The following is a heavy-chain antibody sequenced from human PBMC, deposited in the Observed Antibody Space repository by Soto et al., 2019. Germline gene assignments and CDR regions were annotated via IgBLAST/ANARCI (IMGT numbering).Heavy chain of an antibody. CDR3: ARHRSRDTAMVTSAGYWYFDL. CDR2: IYYSGST. Sequence: SETLSLTCTVSGGSISSSSYYWGWIRQPPGKGLEWIGSIYYSGSTYYNPSLKSRVTISVDTSKNQFSLKLSSVTAADTAVYYCARHRSRDTAMVTSAGYWYFDLWGRGTLVT. J-gene: IGHJ2*01. V-gene: IGHV4-39*01. CDR1: GGSISSSSYY. D-gene: IGHD5-18*01.